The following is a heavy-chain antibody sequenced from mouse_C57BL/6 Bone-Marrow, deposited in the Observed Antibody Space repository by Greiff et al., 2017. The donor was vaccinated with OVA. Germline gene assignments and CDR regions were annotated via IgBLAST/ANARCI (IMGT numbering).Heavy chain of an antibody. Sequence: VQLQQSGAELVMPGASVKLSCKASGYTFTSYWMHWVKQRPGQGLEWIGEIDPSDSYTNYNQKFKGKSTLTVDKSSSTAYMQLSSLTSEDSAVYYCARSGLYGNFYFDYWGQGTTLTVSS. CDR2: IDPSDSYT. CDR1: GYTFTSYW. V-gene: IGHV1-69*01. J-gene: IGHJ2*01. CDR3: ARSGLYGNFYFDY. D-gene: IGHD2-1*01.